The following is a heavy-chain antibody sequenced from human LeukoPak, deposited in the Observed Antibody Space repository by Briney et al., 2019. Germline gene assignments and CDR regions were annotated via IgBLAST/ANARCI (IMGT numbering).Heavy chain of an antibody. CDR3: ARPNYYDSSGVNAFDI. V-gene: IGHV5-51*01. CDR2: IYPGDSDT. Sequence: GESLKISCKGSGYSFTSYWIGWVRRMLGKGLEWMGIIYPGDSDTRYSPSFQGQVTISADKSISTAYLQWSSLKASDTAMYYCARPNYYDSSGVNAFDIWGQGTMVTVSS. J-gene: IGHJ3*02. CDR1: GYSFTSYW. D-gene: IGHD3-22*01.